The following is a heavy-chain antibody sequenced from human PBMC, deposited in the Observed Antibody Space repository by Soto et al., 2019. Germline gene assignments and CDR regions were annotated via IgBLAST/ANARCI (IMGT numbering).Heavy chain of an antibody. CDR2: IYYSGTT. V-gene: IGHV4-39*01. J-gene: IGHJ4*02. CDR1: GDSITSNSYF. D-gene: IGHD4-17*01. Sequence: PSETLSLTCTVSGDSITSNSYFWAWIRQPPGKGLEWIGSIYYSGTTYYNPSLKSRFTISRDNSKNTVYLQMNSLRLEDTAVYYCARGPSYSDSYFDYWGQGTLVTVSS. CDR3: ARGPSYSDSYFDY.